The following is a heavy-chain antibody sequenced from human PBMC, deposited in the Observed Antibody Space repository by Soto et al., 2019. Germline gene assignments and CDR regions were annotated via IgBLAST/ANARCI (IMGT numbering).Heavy chain of an antibody. J-gene: IGHJ6*02. D-gene: IGHD3-3*01. CDR3: GGIGWGDFFPPR. V-gene: IGHV4-30-2*05. CDR1: GGSISSGGYS. CDR2: IYYSGST. Sequence: PSETLSLTCAVSGGSISSGGYSWSWIRQPPGKGLEWIGYIYYSGSTYYNPSLKSRVTISVDTSKNQFSLKLSSVTAADTAVYKGGGIGWGDFFPPRWRQGTAVTVS.